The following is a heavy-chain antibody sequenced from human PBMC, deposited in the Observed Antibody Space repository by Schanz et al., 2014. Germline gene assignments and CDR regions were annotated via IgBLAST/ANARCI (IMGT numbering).Heavy chain of an antibody. CDR1: GFAFRSYA. D-gene: IGHD6-13*01. CDR2: IKQDGSEK. J-gene: IGHJ4*02. CDR3: AKDLAAVGVFDY. V-gene: IGHV3-7*01. Sequence: AQLVESGGGVVQPGRSLRLSCAASGFAFRSYAMHWVRQAPGKGLEWVANIKQDGSEKYYVDSVKGRFTISRDNAKKSLYLRMNSLRAEDTAVYYCAKDLAAVGVFDYWGQGSLVTVSP.